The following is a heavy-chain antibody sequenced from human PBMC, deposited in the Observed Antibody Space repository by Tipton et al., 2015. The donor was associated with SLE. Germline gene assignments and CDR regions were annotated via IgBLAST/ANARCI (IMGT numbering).Heavy chain of an antibody. CDR3: ARLSAVYFDL. V-gene: IGHV4-59*12. J-gene: IGHJ2*01. CDR2: IYYSGSN. Sequence: TLSLTCTVSGGSISSYYWSWIRQPPGKGLEWIGYIYYSGSNNYNPSLKSRVTISVDTSKNQFSLKLSSVTAADTAVYYCARLSAVYFDLWGRGTLVTVSS. D-gene: IGHD6-19*01. CDR1: GGSISSYY.